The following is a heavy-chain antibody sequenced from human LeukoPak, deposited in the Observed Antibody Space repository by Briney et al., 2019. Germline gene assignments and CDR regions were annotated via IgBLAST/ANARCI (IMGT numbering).Heavy chain of an antibody. J-gene: IGHJ4*02. Sequence: SETLSLTCTVSGGSISSYYWSWIRQPPGKGLEWIGYIYYSGSTNYNPSLKSRVTISVDTSKNQFSLKLSSVTAADTAVYYCARVPYYDSSGYPTAADYWGQGTLVTVSS. V-gene: IGHV4-59*01. D-gene: IGHD3-22*01. CDR3: ARVPYYDSSGYPTAADY. CDR1: GGSISSYY. CDR2: IYYSGST.